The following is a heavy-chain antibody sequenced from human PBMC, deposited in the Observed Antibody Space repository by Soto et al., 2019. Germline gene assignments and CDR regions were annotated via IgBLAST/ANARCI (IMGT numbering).Heavy chain of an antibody. J-gene: IGHJ1*01. V-gene: IGHV3-72*01. CDR2: SRDKAQGYST. CDR1: GFTLSDHY. CDR3: ARDVVVEGVGFELGFQH. Sequence: GGSLRLSCAGSGFTLSDHYIDWVRQAPGKGLEWVGRSRDKAQGYSTAYAASVKGRFTTSRDESKNSLYLQMNSLRAEDTAVYYCARDVVVEGVGFELGFQHWGQGTLVTVSS. D-gene: IGHD2-2*01.